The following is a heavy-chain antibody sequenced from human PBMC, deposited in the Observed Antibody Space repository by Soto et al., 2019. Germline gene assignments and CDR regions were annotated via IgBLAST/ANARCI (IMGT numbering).Heavy chain of an antibody. V-gene: IGHV1-69*01. CDR3: AGADGALIGSCYWE. CDR1: GGTFSSYA. CDR2: IIPIFGTA. J-gene: IGHJ4*02. D-gene: IGHD2-15*01. Sequence: QVQLVQSGAEVKKPGSSVKVSCKASGGTFSSYAISWVRQAPGQGLEWMGGIIPIFGTANYAQKFQGRVTITADESTSKAYMELSSLRYEETAVYYCAGADGALIGSCYWEWGQGTLVTVSS.